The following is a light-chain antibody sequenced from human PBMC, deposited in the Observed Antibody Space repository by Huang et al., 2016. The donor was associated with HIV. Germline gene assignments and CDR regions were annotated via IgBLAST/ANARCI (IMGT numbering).Light chain of an antibody. J-gene: IGKJ4*01. CDR1: QSVSKY. V-gene: IGKV3-11*01. CDR2: DAS. CDR3: QQRSNWPPTLT. Sequence: EIVLTQSPVTLSLSPGDRATLSCRASQSVSKYLAWYQQQPGQAPRLLIYDASTRATGIPARFSGSGSGTDFTLTISSLEPEDFAVYYCQQRSNWPPTLTFGGGTKVEIK.